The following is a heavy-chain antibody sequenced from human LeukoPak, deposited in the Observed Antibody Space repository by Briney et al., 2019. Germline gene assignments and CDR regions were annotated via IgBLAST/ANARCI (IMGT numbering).Heavy chain of an antibody. D-gene: IGHD3-10*01. V-gene: IGHV3-23*01. CDR2: ISGNGYNT. J-gene: IGHJ4*02. CDR1: GFTLGSYA. Sequence: PGGSLRLSCAGSGFTLGSYAMSRVRQAPGKGLEWVSAISGNGYNTYYADSVKGRFTISSESSGNTLYLQMHNLRAEDTAVYYCAKGVRLWFAFYFDYWGQGTLVTASS. CDR3: AKGVRLWFAFYFDY.